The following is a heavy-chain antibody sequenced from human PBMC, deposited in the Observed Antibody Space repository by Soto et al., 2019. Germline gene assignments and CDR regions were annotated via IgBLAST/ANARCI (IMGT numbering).Heavy chain of an antibody. CDR2: IYYSGST. Sequence: QVQLQESGPGLVKPSQTLSLTCTVSGGSISSGDYYWSWIRQPPGKGLEWIGYIYYSGSTYYNPSLKSRVTISVDTSKNQFSLKLSSVTAADTAVYYCARASPYVWGSYRSKYYFDYWGQGTLVTVSS. J-gene: IGHJ4*02. V-gene: IGHV4-30-4*01. CDR1: GGSISSGDYY. D-gene: IGHD3-16*02. CDR3: ARASPYVWGSYRSKYYFDY.